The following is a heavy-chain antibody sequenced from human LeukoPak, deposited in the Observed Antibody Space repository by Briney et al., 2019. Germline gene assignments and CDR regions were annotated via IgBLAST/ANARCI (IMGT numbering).Heavy chain of an antibody. CDR3: ARSGSSWPPFYYYYGMDV. Sequence: SSETLSLTCTVSGGSISSYYWSWIRQPPGRGLEWIGYIYYSGSTNYNPPLKSRVTISVDTSKNQFSLKLSSVTAADTAVYYCARSGSSWPPFYYYYGMDVWGQGTTVTVSS. V-gene: IGHV4-59*01. D-gene: IGHD6-13*01. CDR2: IYYSGST. J-gene: IGHJ6*02. CDR1: GGSISSYY.